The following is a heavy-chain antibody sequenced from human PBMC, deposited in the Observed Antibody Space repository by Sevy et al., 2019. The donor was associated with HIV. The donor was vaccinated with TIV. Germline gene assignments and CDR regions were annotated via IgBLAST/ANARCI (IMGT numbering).Heavy chain of an antibody. CDR3: ARTPMVRGIISIFDI. CDR1: GDSVSGSYY. V-gene: IGHV4-38-2*02. Sequence: SETLSLTCTVSGDSVSGSYYWGWIRQSPGKGLEWIGSIWYGGNTYYNPSLKSRVSISIHTSKKQFSLRLSSVTAADTALYYCARTPMVRGIISIFDIWGQGTKVTVSS. CDR2: IWYGGNT. J-gene: IGHJ3*02. D-gene: IGHD3-10*01.